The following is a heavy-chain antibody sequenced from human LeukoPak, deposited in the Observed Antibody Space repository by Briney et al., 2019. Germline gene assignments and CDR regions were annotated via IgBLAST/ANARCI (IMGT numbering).Heavy chain of an antibody. Sequence: GGSLRLSCAASGFTFSSYAMHWVRQAPGKGLEWVAVITYDGSSKYYADSVKGRFTISRDNSKNTLYLQMNSLRAEDTAVYYCARDLGSGSYSTWFDPWGQGTLVTVSS. CDR1: GFTFSSYA. CDR3: ARDLGSGSYSTWFDP. V-gene: IGHV3-30-3*01. CDR2: ITYDGSSK. J-gene: IGHJ5*02. D-gene: IGHD1-26*01.